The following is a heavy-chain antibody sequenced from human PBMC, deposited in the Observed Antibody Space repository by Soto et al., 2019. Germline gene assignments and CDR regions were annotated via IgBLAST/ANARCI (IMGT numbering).Heavy chain of an antibody. CDR3: ARDLGGRPNYYYGMDV. D-gene: IGHD3-16*01. CDR2: IYYSGST. Sequence: SETLSLTCTVSGGSISSYYWSWIRQPPGKGLEWIGYIYYSGSTNYNPSVKGRFTISRDNSKNTLYLQMNSLRAEDTAVYYCARDLGGRPNYYYGMDVWGQGTTVTVSS. J-gene: IGHJ6*02. CDR1: GGSISSYY. V-gene: IGHV4-59*01.